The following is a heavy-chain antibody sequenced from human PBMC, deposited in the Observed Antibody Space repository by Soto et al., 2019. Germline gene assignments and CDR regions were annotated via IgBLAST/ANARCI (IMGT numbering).Heavy chain of an antibody. V-gene: IGHV5-51*01. Sequence: GASLKISCKCPGHLFNNHWIGWVRQTPGKGLEWMGLIFTRDSETKTSPSFQGHVSFSVDNSINTVYLQWTSLKTTDTGIYFCARGYFDSGHGYDLWGQGTLVTVSS. CDR3: ARGYFDSGHGYDL. CDR1: GHLFNNHW. CDR2: IFTRDSET. J-gene: IGHJ5*02. D-gene: IGHD3-10*01.